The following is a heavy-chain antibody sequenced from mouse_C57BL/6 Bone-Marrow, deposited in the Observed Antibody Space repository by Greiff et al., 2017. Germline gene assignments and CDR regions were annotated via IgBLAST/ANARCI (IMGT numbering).Heavy chain of an antibody. V-gene: IGHV5-17*01. CDR1: GFTFSDYG. J-gene: IGHJ2*01. Sequence: EVKVVESGGGLVKPGGSLKLSCSASGFTFSDYGMHWVRQAPEKGLEWVAYISSGSSTIYYADTVKGRFTISRDNAKNTLFLQMTSLRSEDTAMYYCASPLFDYWGQGTTLTVSS. CDR2: ISSGSSTI. CDR3: ASPLFDY.